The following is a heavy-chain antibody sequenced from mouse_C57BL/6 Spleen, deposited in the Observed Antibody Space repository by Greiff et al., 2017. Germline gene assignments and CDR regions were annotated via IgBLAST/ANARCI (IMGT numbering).Heavy chain of an antibody. J-gene: IGHJ4*01. D-gene: IGHD1-1*01. CDR2: INYDGSST. Sequence: EVMLVESEGGLVQPGSSMKLSCTASGFTFSDYYMAWVRQVPEKGLEWVANINYDGSSTYYLDSLKSRFIISRDNAKNILYLQMSSLKSEDTATYYCARDSYYYGSYAMDYWGQGTSVTVSS. CDR3: ARDSYYYGSYAMDY. CDR1: GFTFSDYY. V-gene: IGHV5-16*01.